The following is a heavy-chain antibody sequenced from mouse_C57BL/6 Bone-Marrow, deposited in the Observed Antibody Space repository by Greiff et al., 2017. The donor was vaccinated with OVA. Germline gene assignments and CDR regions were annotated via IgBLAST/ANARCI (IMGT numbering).Heavy chain of an antibody. CDR1: GYTFTSYW. CDR2: IDPSDSYT. J-gene: IGHJ2*01. Sequence: QVQPQQPGAELVKPGASVKLSCKASGYTFTSYWMQWVKQRPGQGLEWIGEIDPSDSYTNYNQKFKGKATLTVDTSSSTAYMQLSSLTSEDSAVYYCAGGGYYFDYWGQGTTLTVSS. CDR3: AGGGYYFDY. V-gene: IGHV1-50*01.